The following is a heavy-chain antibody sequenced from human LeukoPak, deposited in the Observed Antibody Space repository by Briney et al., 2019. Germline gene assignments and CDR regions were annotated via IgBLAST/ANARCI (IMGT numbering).Heavy chain of an antibody. V-gene: IGHV1-3*01. CDR1: GYTFTSYA. CDR3: AREGNYYDSSSYFYDWSDP. J-gene: IGHJ5*02. CDR2: INAGNGNT. D-gene: IGHD3-22*01. Sequence: ASVKVSCKTSGYTFTSYAIHWVRQAPGQRLEWMGWINAGNGNTKYSQKFQGRVTIIRDTSASTAYMDLSSLRSEDTAVYYCAREGNYYDSSSYFYDWSDPWGQGTLVTVSS.